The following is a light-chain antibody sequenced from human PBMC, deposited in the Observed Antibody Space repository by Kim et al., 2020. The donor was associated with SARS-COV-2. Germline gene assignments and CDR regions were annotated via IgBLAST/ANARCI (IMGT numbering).Light chain of an antibody. CDR1: RGSIACSY. CDR3: QVYNNNFRV. V-gene: IGLV6-57*03. CDR2: EDD. J-gene: IGLJ2*01. Sequence: GNTVTSSCTRSRGSIACSYVQWYQQRPGSAPITIIYEDDQRPSGVPDRFSGSLDRSSNSASLTISGLRTEDEADYYCQVYNNNFRVFGGGTQLTVL.